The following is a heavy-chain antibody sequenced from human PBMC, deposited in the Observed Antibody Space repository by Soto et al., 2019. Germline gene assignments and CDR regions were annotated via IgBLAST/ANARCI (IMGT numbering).Heavy chain of an antibody. Sequence: ASVKVSCKASGYTFTSYDINWVRQATGQGLEWMGWMNPNSGNTGYAQKFQGRVTMTRNTSISTAYMELSSLRSEDTAVYYCARGGPKTGYYDFWSGYYRRYYYMDVWGKGTTVTVSS. D-gene: IGHD3-3*01. CDR1: GYTFTSYD. J-gene: IGHJ6*03. CDR3: ARGGPKTGYYDFWSGYYRRYYYMDV. V-gene: IGHV1-8*01. CDR2: MNPNSGNT.